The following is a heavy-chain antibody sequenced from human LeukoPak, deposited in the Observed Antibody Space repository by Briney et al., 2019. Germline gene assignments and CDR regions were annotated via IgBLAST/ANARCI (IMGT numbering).Heavy chain of an antibody. CDR2: IYYSGST. Sequence: SETLSLTCTVSGGSISSSSYYWGWIRQPPGKGLEWIGSIYYSGSTYYNPSLKSRVTISVDTSKNQFSLKLSSVTAADTAVYYCARQARYFDWLEPLLWGQGTLVTVSS. D-gene: IGHD3-9*01. V-gene: IGHV4-39*01. CDR3: ARQARYFDWLEPLL. J-gene: IGHJ4*02. CDR1: GGSISSSSYY.